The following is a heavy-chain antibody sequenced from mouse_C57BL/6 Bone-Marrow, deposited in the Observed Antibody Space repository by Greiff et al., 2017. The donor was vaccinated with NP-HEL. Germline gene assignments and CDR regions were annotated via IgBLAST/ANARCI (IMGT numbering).Heavy chain of an antibody. V-gene: IGHV1-82*01. J-gene: IGHJ4*01. CDR1: GYAFSSSW. CDR2: IYPGDGDT. D-gene: IGHD2-1*01. Sequence: VKLMESGPELVKPGASVKISCKASGYAFSSSWMNWVKQRPGKGLEWIGRIYPGDGDTNYNGKFKGKATLTADKSSSTAYMQLSSLTSEDSAVYFCARWTLYYGNYGAMDYWGQGTSVTVSS. CDR3: ARWTLYYGNYGAMDY.